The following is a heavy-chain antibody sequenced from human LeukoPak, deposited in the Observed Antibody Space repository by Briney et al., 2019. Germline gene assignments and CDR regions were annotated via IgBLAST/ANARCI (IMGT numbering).Heavy chain of an antibody. D-gene: IGHD6-13*01. CDR3: AKVRGSSSWKRKYYFDY. Sequence: GGSLRLSCAASGFTFSSYAMSWVRQAPGKGLEWVSAISGSGGSTYYADSVKGRFTISRDNSKNTLYLQMNSLRAEDTAVYYCAKVRGSSSWKRKYYFDYWGREPWSPSPQ. V-gene: IGHV3-23*01. CDR2: ISGSGGST. J-gene: IGHJ4*02. CDR1: GFTFSSYA.